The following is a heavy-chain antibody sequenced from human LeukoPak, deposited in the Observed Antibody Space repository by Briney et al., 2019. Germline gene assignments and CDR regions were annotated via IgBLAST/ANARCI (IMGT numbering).Heavy chain of an antibody. V-gene: IGHV3-23*01. CDR2: ISGSGGST. J-gene: IGHJ4*02. Sequence: GGSLRLSCAASGFTFSSYAMSWVRQAPGKGLEWVSAISGSGGSTYYADSVKGRFTISRGNSKNTLYLQMNSLRAEDTAVYYCAKDLDPNYYDSSGYFDYWGQGTLVTVSS. D-gene: IGHD3-22*01. CDR3: AKDLDPNYYDSSGYFDY. CDR1: GFTFSSYA.